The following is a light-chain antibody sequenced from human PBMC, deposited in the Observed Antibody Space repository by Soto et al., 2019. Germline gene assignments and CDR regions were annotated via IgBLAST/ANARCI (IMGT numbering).Light chain of an antibody. Sequence: EIVLTQSPGTLSLSPGERATLSCRASQSVSNNFLAWYQQKPGQAPRLLFYFASNRATGIPDRFSGSGSGTDFTLTISRLEPEDFAVYYCHHYATSRTFGQGTKVEIK. V-gene: IGKV3-20*01. J-gene: IGKJ1*01. CDR2: FAS. CDR3: HHYATSRT. CDR1: QSVSNNF.